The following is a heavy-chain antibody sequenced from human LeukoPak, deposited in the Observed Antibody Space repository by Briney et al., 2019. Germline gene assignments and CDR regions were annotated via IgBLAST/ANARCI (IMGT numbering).Heavy chain of an antibody. CDR1: GYTFTSYD. CDR2: IITRNGNT. CDR3: GRDLYSGSSPVGY. Sequence: AASVRVSCKTPGYTFTSYDITWVRQAPGQGLEWMGWIITRNGNTNYAQNLQGRVTMTIDTSTSTAYMELRSLRSDDTAVYYCGRDLYSGSSPVGYWGQGTLVTVSS. J-gene: IGHJ4*02. V-gene: IGHV1-18*01. D-gene: IGHD1-26*01.